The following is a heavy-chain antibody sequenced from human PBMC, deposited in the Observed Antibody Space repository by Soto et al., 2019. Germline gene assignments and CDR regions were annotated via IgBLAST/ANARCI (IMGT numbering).Heavy chain of an antibody. Sequence: QVQLVQSGAEVKKPGASVKVSCKASGYTFTSYGISWVRQAPGQGLEWMGWISAYNGNTNYAQKLQGRVTMTTDTSTSTAYMELRSLRSDDTAVYYCERVYLAAAGTFVPPPLVWGPENNWFDPWGQGTLVTVSS. CDR2: ISAYNGNT. J-gene: IGHJ5*02. CDR1: GYTFTSYG. CDR3: ERVYLAAAGTFVPPPLVWGPENNWFDP. D-gene: IGHD6-13*01. V-gene: IGHV1-18*01.